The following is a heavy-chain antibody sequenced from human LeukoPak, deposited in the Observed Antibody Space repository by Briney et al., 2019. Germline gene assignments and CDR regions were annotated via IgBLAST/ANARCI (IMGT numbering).Heavy chain of an antibody. CDR3: ARPRRSGSYFYYFDY. V-gene: IGHV4-39*01. CDR2: IYYSGST. Sequence: SETLSLTCTVSGGSISSSSYYWGWIRQPPGKGLEWIGSIYYSGSTYYNPSLKSRVTISVDTSKNQFSLKLSSMTAADTAVYYCARPRRSGSYFYYFDYWGQGTLVTVSS. D-gene: IGHD3-10*01. J-gene: IGHJ4*02. CDR1: GGSISSSSYY.